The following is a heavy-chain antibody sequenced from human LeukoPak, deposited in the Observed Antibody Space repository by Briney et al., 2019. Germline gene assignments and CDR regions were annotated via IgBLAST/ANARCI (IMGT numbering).Heavy chain of an antibody. J-gene: IGHJ4*02. D-gene: IGHD6-19*01. V-gene: IGHV3-48*03. Sequence: GGSLRLSCAASGFTFSSYEMNWVRQAPGKGLEWVSYISSSGSTIYYADSVKGRFTISRDNAKNSLYLQMNSLRAEDTAVYYCAGVWSSSGWENWGQGTLVTVSS. CDR1: GFTFSSYE. CDR3: AGVWSSSGWEN. CDR2: ISSSGSTI.